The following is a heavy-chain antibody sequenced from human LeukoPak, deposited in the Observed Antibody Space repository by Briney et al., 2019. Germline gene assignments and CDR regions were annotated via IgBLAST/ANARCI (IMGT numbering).Heavy chain of an antibody. V-gene: IGHV3-21*01. CDR3: ARDDILLYSSGVDY. Sequence: PGGSLRLSCAASGFTFSSYSMNWVRQAPGKGLEWVSSISSSSSYIYYADSVKGRFTISRDNAKNSLYLQMNSLRAEDTAVYYCARDDILLYSSGVDYWGQGTLVTVSS. CDR2: ISSSSSYI. J-gene: IGHJ4*02. D-gene: IGHD6-25*01. CDR1: GFTFSSYS.